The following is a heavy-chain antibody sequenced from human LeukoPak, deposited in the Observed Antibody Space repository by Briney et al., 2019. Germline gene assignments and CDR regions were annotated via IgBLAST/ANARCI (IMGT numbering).Heavy chain of an antibody. Sequence: GGSLRLSCAASGFTFSSYWMSWVRQAPGKGLEWVANIKQDGSGKYYVDPVKGRFTISRDNAKNSLYLQMNSLRAEDTAVYYCARVELLWFGELLYQDYWGQGTLVTVSS. D-gene: IGHD3-10*01. CDR3: ARVELLWFGELLYQDY. J-gene: IGHJ4*02. CDR2: IKQDGSGK. V-gene: IGHV3-7*01. CDR1: GFTFSSYW.